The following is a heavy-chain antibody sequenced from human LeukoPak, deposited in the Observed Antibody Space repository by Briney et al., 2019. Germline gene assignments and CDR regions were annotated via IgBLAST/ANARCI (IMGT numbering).Heavy chain of an antibody. D-gene: IGHD2-2*02. J-gene: IGHJ4*01. CDR3: ARLSRYCSSTSCYKTLFDR. V-gene: IGHV4-39*01. CDR2: IYYSGST. Sequence: SETLSLACTVSGGSISSSSYYWGWIRQPPGKGLEWIGSIYYSGSTYYNPSLKSRVTISVDTSKNQFSLKLSSVTAADTAVYYCARLSRYCSSTSCYKTLFDRWGQGTLVTVSS. CDR1: GGSISSSSYY.